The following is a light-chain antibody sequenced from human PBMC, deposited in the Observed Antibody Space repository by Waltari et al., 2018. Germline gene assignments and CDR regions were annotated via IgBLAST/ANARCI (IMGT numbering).Light chain of an antibody. CDR1: QSINTW. J-gene: IGKJ1*01. V-gene: IGKV1-5*01. Sequence: DIQLTQSPSTLSASVGDRVIITCRASQSINTWLSWYQQRPVNPPRLLISAASSLHSGVPSRFSGSGSETHFTLTINDLQPVDFATYYCQHYYSSTFGPGT. CDR3: QHYYSST. CDR2: AAS.